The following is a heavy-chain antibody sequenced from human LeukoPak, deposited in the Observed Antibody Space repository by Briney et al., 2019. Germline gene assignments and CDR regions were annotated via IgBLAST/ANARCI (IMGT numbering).Heavy chain of an antibody. CDR2: IKEDGSNK. V-gene: IGHV3-7*01. J-gene: IGHJ6*02. Sequence: PGGSLRLSCAASGFTFSNCWMTWVRRTPGKGLEWVAVIKEDGSNKYYVDSVKGRFTISRDNAKNSLYLQMNSLRAEDTAVYYCARVGSVNYYYYGMDVWGQGTTVTVSS. CDR1: GFTFSNCW. CDR3: ARVGSVNYYYYGMDV. D-gene: IGHD1-26*01.